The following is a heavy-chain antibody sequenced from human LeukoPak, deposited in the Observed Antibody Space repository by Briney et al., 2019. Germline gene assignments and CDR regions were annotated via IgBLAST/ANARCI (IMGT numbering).Heavy chain of an antibody. CDR2: ISPDGTIT. V-gene: IGHV3-74*01. CDR1: GFTLSTYW. J-gene: IGHJ4*02. CDR3: AKFITVTKSGPPDY. Sequence: PGGSLRLSCAASGFTLSTYWMHWVRQGPGKGLVWVSYISPDGTITRYADSVKGRFTISRDNAKNTLYLQMNSLRAEDTAVYYCAKFITVTKSGPPDYWGQGTLVTVSS. D-gene: IGHD4-17*01.